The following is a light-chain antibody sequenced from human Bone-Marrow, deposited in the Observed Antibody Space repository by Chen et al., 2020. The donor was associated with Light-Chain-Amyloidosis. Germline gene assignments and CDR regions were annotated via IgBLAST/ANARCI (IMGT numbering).Light chain of an antibody. CDR3: QQYGTSPLT. V-gene: IGKV3-20*01. CDR1: QTISSNY. CDR2: GSS. J-gene: IGKJ4*01. Sequence: EIVLTQSPGTLSLSRGEGANLSCRASQTISSNYLTWYQQKFGQAPRLLIYGSSSRATGIPDRFTGSGSGTDFTRTINRLEPEDFAMYYCQQYGTSPLTFGGGTKVEIK.